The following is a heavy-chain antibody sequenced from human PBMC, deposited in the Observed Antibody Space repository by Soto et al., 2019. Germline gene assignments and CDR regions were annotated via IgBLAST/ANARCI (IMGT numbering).Heavy chain of an antibody. CDR1: GFTFSSYG. CDR2: ISYDGSNK. V-gene: IGHV3-30*18. Sequence: GSLRLSCAASGFTFSSYGMHWVRQAPGKGLEWVAVISYDGSNKYYADSVKGRFTISRDNSKNTLYLQMNSLRAEDTAVYYCAKDLGTLYYDILTGYYGMDVWGQGTTVTVSS. CDR3: AKDLGTLYYDILTGYYGMDV. D-gene: IGHD3-9*01. J-gene: IGHJ6*02.